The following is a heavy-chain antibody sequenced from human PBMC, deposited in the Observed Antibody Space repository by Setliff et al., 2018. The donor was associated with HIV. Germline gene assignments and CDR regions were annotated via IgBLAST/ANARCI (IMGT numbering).Heavy chain of an antibody. Sequence: PSETLSLTCTVSGYPISSGYYGGWIRQPPGKGLEWIGSIYHSGTTYYNPSLKSRVTISVDTSKNQFSLKLSSATAADTAVYYCARRLQFLEFLHGVGGLDVWGQGTTVTVSS. CDR2: IYHSGTT. V-gene: IGHV4-38-2*02. D-gene: IGHD3-3*01. CDR1: GYPISSGYY. J-gene: IGHJ6*02. CDR3: ARRLQFLEFLHGVGGLDV.